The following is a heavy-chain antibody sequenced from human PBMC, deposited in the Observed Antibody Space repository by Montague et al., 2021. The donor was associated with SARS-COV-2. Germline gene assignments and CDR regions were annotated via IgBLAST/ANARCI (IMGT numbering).Heavy chain of an antibody. J-gene: IGHJ4*02. Sequence: SLRLSCAASGFTFSSYGMHWVRQAPGKGLEWATLISYDGSNKYYADFVKGRFTISRDNSKNTLYLQMSSLRAEDTAVYYCARESSIDEKGMGLDYWGQGTLVTVSS. CDR3: ARESSIDEKGMGLDY. CDR2: ISYDGSNK. CDR1: GFTFSSYG. D-gene: IGHD5-24*01. V-gene: IGHV3-30-3*01.